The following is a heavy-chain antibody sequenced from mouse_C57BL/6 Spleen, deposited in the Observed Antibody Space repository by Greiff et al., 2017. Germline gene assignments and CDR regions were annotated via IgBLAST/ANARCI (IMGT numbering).Heavy chain of an antibody. V-gene: IGHV5-6*01. CDR2: ISSGGSYT. CDR1: GFTFSSYG. J-gene: IGHJ2*01. CDR3: ARQDYYGSSQYYFDY. Sequence: EVHLVESGGDLVKPGGSLKLSCAASGFTFSSYGMSWVRQTPDKRLEWVATISSGGSYTYYPDSVKGRFTISRDNAKTTLYLQMSSLKSEDTAMYYCARQDYYGSSQYYFDYWGQGTTLTVSS. D-gene: IGHD1-1*01.